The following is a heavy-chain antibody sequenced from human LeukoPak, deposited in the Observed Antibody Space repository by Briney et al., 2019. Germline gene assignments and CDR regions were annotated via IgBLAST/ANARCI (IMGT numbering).Heavy chain of an antibody. CDR3: AKGSSASRPYYFDY. CDR2: ITGSGGDT. Sequence: GGSLRLSCTASGFTFGDYAMSWVRQAPGKGLEWFSAITGSGGDTYYSDSVKGRFIISRDSSKNSLYLHMNCLRAEDTAVYHCAKGSSASRPYYFDYWGQGTLVTVSS. D-gene: IGHD2-2*01. CDR1: GFTFGDYA. J-gene: IGHJ4*02. V-gene: IGHV3-23*01.